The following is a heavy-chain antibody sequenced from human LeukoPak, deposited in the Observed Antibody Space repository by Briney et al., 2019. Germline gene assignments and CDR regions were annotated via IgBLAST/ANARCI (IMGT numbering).Heavy chain of an antibody. CDR2: IYMNGVT. D-gene: IGHD5-12*01. CDR1: GFTVSANY. Sequence: PGGSLRLSCAASGFTVSANYMSWVRQAPAKGLEWVSVIYMNGVTYHADPVKGRFTISRDDSRNTVYLQMNSLRADDTAVYYCAKGGRWLLGSLYFDYWGQGALVTVSS. CDR3: AKGGRWLLGSLYFDY. V-gene: IGHV3-53*05. J-gene: IGHJ4*02.